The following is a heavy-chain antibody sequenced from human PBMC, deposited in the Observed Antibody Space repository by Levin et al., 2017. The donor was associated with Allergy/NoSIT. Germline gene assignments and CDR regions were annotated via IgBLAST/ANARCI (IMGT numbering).Heavy chain of an antibody. J-gene: IGHJ3*01. V-gene: IGHV3-11*01. CDR1: GFTFIDYY. Sequence: SCAASGFTFIDYYMMWIRQAPGKGLEWVSYISSGSGTTIHYADSVKGRFTVSRDNAKNSLYLQMNSLRAEDTAVYYCSTEGAFDVWGPGTMVTVSS. CDR2: ISSGSGTTI. CDR3: STEGAFDV.